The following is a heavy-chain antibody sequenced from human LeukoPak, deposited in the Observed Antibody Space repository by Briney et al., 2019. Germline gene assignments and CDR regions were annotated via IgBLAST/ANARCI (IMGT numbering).Heavy chain of an antibody. J-gene: IGHJ4*02. Sequence: ASVKVSCKASGYTFTGYYMHWVRRAPGQGLEWMGWINPNSGGTNYAQKFQGRVTMTRDTSISTAYMELSRLRSDDTAVYYCARDSIIAAAGTDYWGQGTLVTVSS. D-gene: IGHD6-13*01. V-gene: IGHV1-2*02. CDR3: ARDSIIAAAGTDY. CDR1: GYTFTGYY. CDR2: INPNSGGT.